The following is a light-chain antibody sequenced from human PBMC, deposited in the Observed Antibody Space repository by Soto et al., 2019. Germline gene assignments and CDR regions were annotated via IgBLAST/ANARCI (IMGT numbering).Light chain of an antibody. CDR3: QQYYDAMFF. V-gene: IGKV4-1*01. Sequence: DIVMTQSPDSLAVSLGETASINCKSSQRVSFSTNNYYMLSWYQHKPGQPPKLLIYWASTRAIGVPDRFSGSGSGTDFTLTISSLQAEDVAVYYCQQYYDAMFFFGPGTKVNIK. J-gene: IGKJ3*01. CDR2: WAS. CDR1: QRVSFSTNNYYM.